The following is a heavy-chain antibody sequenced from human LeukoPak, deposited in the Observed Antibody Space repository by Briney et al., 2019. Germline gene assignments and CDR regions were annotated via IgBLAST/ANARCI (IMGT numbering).Heavy chain of an antibody. CDR2: MNPNNGNT. CDR3: ARGFYYYGLDV. Sequence: ASVKVSCKASGYTFTRYDINWVRQAPGQGLEWWGWMNPNNGNTGYAQKFQGRVTMTRSTSIDTAYMELNTLTSDDTAAYYCARGFYYYGLDVWGQGTTVTVSS. J-gene: IGHJ6*02. V-gene: IGHV1-8*01. CDR1: GYTFTRYD.